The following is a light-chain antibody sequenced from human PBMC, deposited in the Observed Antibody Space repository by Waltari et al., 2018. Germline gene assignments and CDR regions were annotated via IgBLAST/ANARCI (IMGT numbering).Light chain of an antibody. Sequence: QSALTQPASVSGSPGQSITISCSGTDSDVGAYDFVPWYQQHPGKAPHLIIYEVSNRPSGISNRFSASKSCNTASLTISGLQAEDEADYYCSSYTTSSAPGVFGTGTRVTVL. CDR2: EVS. CDR3: SSYTTSSAPGV. V-gene: IGLV2-14*01. CDR1: DSDVGAYDF. J-gene: IGLJ1*01.